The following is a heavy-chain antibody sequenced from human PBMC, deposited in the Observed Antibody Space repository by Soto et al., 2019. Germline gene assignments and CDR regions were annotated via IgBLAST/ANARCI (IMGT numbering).Heavy chain of an antibody. CDR3: ARPPRSSTHFFEY. CDR1: GSSLTHYW. J-gene: IGHJ4*02. CDR2: IYPGDSDT. Sequence: PGESLKISCKSSGSSLTHYWIAWVRQMPGKGLGWMGIIYPGDSDTRYSPSFQGQVTISADKSISTAYLQWSSLKASDTAVYYCARPPRSSTHFFEYWGQGTLVTVPQ. D-gene: IGHD6-6*01. V-gene: IGHV5-51*01.